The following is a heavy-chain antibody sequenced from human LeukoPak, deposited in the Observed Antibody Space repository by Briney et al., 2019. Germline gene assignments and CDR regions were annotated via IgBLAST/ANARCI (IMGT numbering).Heavy chain of an antibody. CDR1: GFTFSDYD. D-gene: IGHD3-10*01. J-gene: IGHJ4*02. CDR3: ARSAYGSGSGSYYHF. Sequence: GGSLRLSCEVSGFTFSDYDMTWIRQAPGKGLEWVSYISSSGSYTNYADSVKGRFTISRDNAKNSLYLQMNSLRAEDTAVYYCARSAYGSGSGSYYHFWGQGTLVTVSS. V-gene: IGHV3-11*03. CDR2: ISSSGSYT.